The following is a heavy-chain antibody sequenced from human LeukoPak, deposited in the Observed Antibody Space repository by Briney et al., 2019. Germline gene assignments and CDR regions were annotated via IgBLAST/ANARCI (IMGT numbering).Heavy chain of an antibody. Sequence: GGSLRLSCAASGFTFSNAWMSWVRQAPGKGLEWVGRIKSKTDGGTTDYAAPVKGRFTISRDDSKNTLYLQMNSLKTEDTAVYYCTTEGYYDILTGYSWDAFDIWAQETMVTVSS. CDR2: IKSKTDGGTT. D-gene: IGHD3-9*01. CDR1: GFTFSNAW. V-gene: IGHV3-15*01. CDR3: TTEGYYDILTGYSWDAFDI. J-gene: IGHJ3*02.